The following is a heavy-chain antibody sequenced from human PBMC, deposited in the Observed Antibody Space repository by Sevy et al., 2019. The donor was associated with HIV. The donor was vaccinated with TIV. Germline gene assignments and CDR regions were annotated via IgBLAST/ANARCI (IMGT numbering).Heavy chain of an antibody. J-gene: IGHJ4*02. CDR1: GGSISSGDYY. D-gene: IGHD3-16*02. CDR2: IYYSGST. CDR3: AREGITFGGVIVNDPRDY. Sequence: SETLSLTCTVSGGSISSGDYYWSWIRQPPGKGLEWIGYIYYSGSTYYNPSLKSRVTISVDTSKNQFSLKLSSVTAADTAVYYCAREGITFGGVIVNDPRDYWGQGTLVTVSS. V-gene: IGHV4-30-4*01.